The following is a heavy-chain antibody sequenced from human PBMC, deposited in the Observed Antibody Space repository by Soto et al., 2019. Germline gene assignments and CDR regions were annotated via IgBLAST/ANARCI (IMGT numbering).Heavy chain of an antibody. J-gene: IGHJ4*02. CDR3: ARVGSSGWSPDY. CDR1: GGSISGHY. D-gene: IGHD6-19*01. Sequence: SETLSLTCSVSGGSISGHYWTWIRRSPGKGLEWIGYIFYSGSTNYNPSLKSRVTISVDTSKNQFSLKMSSVTAADTAVYYCARVGSSGWSPDYWGRGTLVTVSS. V-gene: IGHV4-59*11. CDR2: IFYSGST.